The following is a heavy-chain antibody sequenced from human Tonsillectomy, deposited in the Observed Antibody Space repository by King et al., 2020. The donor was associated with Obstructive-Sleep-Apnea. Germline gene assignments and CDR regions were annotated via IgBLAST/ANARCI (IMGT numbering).Heavy chain of an antibody. V-gene: IGHV4-30-4*01. D-gene: IGHD3-22*01. CDR1: GGSIRSGDYY. Sequence: VQLQESGPGLVKPSQTLSLTCTVSGGSIRSGDYYWSWIRQPPGKGLEWIGYIFYSGTTYYNPSLKSRVTMSVDTYKNQFSLKLISVTAADTAVYYCARLSNYYESSGTGPHWYFDLWGRGTPVTVSS. J-gene: IGHJ2*01. CDR2: IFYSGTT. CDR3: ARLSNYYESSGTGPHWYFDL.